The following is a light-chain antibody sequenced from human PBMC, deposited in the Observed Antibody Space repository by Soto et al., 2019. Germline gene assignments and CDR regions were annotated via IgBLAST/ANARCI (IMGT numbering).Light chain of an antibody. CDR1: QTISNW. CDR3: QQYKNYPWT. V-gene: IGKV1-5*01. CDR2: DAS. J-gene: IGKJ1*01. Sequence: DIEMAQSPATLSASVGDRVTVXXRASQTISNWLAWYQQKPGKAPKXVLYDASTLESGVPSRFSGSGAGTEFTLTISSLQPDDFATYYCQQYKNYPWTFGQGTKVDIK.